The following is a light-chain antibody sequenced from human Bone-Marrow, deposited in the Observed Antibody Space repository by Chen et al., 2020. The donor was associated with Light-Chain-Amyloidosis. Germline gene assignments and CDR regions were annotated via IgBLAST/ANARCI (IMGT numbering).Light chain of an antibody. J-gene: IGLJ2*01. Sequence: SYELTLPPSVSVPPGQTARITCSDDELTTKYAYWYQQKPGQAPVLVIHRDTERPSGISERFSGSSSGTTATLTISGVQAEDEADYHCQSADSSGTYEVIFGGGTKLTVL. CDR1: ELTTKY. CDR2: RDT. V-gene: IGLV3-25*03. CDR3: QSADSSGTYEVI.